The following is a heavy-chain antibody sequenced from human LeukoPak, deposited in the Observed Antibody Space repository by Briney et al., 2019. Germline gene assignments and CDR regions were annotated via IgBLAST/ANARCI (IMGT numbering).Heavy chain of an antibody. D-gene: IGHD3-22*01. CDR3: ARWYYYDSSGYFDY. V-gene: IGHV4-39*01. CDR1: GGSISSSSYY. J-gene: IGHJ4*02. CDR2: IYYSGST. Sequence: SETLSLTCTVSGGSISSSSYYWGWIRQPPGKGLEWIGSIYYSGSTYYNPSLKSRVTISVDTSKNQFSMKLSSVTAADTAVYYCARWYYYDSSGYFDYWGQGTLVTVSS.